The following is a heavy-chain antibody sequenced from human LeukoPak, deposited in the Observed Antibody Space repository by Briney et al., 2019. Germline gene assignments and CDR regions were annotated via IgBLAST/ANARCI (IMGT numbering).Heavy chain of an antibody. CDR1: GFTFSNYA. J-gene: IGHJ4*02. CDR3: ATRLHTGYDCGYYLDY. Sequence: GGSLRLSCAASGFTFSNYAMFWVRQAPGKGLEWVSAISGSGGSTDYADSVKGRFTISRDNSKNTLYLQMNSLRAEDTAVYYCATRLHTGYDCGYYLDYWGQGTLVAVSS. D-gene: IGHD5-12*01. CDR2: ISGSGGST. V-gene: IGHV3-23*01.